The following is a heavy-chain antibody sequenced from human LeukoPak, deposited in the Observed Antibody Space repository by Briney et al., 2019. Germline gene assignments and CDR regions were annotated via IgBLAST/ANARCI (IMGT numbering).Heavy chain of an antibody. V-gene: IGHV3-23*01. CDR2: ISGSGGST. CDR3: AKVDRQLLYPDY. D-gene: IGHD2-2*01. Sequence: GGSLRLSCAASGFTFSSYAMSWVRQAPGKGLEWVSAISGSGGSTYYADSVRGRFTISRDNSKNTLYLQMNSLRAEDTAVYYCAKVDRQLLYPDYWGQGTLVTVSS. CDR1: GFTFSSYA. J-gene: IGHJ4*02.